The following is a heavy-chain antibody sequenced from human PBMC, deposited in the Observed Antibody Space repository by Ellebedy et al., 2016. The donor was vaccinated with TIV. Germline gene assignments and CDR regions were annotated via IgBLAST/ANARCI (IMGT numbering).Heavy chain of an antibody. CDR1: GFTFGTYW. J-gene: IGHJ2*01. Sequence: GGSLRLXCAASGFTFGTYWMSWVRQAPGKRLEWVANIKHDGSEKYYVDSVKGRFTISRDNAKNSLDLQMNSLRGEDTAVYYCARDTRYFGLWGRGSLVTVSS. CDR3: ARDTRYFGL. V-gene: IGHV3-7*04. CDR2: IKHDGSEK.